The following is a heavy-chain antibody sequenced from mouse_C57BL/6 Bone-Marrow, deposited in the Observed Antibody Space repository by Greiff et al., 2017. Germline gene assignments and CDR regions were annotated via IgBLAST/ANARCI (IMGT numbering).Heavy chain of an antibody. CDR3: THDYGGTWFAY. Sequence: VQLQQSGAELARPGASVKLSCKASGYTFTSYGISWVKQRTGQGLEWIGEIYPRSGNTYYNEKFKGKATLTADKSSSTAYMELLSLTSEDSAVYFCTHDYGGTWFAYWGQGTLVTVSA. CDR1: GYTFTSYG. J-gene: IGHJ3*01. V-gene: IGHV1-81*01. D-gene: IGHD2-4*01. CDR2: IYPRSGNT.